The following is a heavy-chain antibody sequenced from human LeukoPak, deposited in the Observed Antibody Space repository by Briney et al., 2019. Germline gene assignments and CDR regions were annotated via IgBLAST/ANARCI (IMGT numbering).Heavy chain of an antibody. CDR3: AKDASGWTQYFDY. CDR2: IYYSGST. J-gene: IGHJ4*02. V-gene: IGHV4-59*01. D-gene: IGHD2-15*01. CDR1: GGSISSYY. Sequence: PSETLSLXCTVSGGSISSYYWSWIRLPPGKGLEWIGYIYYSGSTNYNPSLKSRVTISVDTSKNQFSLKLSSVTAADTAVYYCAKDASGWTQYFDYWGQGTLVTVSS.